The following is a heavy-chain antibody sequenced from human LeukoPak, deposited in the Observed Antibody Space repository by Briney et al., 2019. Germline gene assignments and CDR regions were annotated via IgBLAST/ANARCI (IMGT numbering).Heavy chain of an antibody. Sequence: GESLKISCKGSGYSFTNYWIAWVRQMPGKGLEWMGIIYPGDSDTRYRPSFQDQVTISADKSISTAYLQWSSLRASDTAMYYCATSESQTRFDYWGQGTPVTVSS. CDR1: GYSFTNYW. V-gene: IGHV5-51*01. CDR2: IYPGDSDT. D-gene: IGHD1/OR15-1a*01. CDR3: ATSESQTRFDY. J-gene: IGHJ4*02.